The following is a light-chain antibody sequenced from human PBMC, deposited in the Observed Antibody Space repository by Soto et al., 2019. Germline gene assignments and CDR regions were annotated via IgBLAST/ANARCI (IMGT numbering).Light chain of an antibody. Sequence: DIQMTQPPSTLSASVGDRVTITCRASQSIDSWLAWYQQKPGKAPNLLIYKTSNLESGVPSRFSGSGSGTEFSLTISSLQPDDFATYSCQQTYRTPLTFGGGTKVEIK. CDR3: QQTYRTPLT. CDR2: KTS. V-gene: IGKV1-5*03. CDR1: QSIDSW. J-gene: IGKJ4*01.